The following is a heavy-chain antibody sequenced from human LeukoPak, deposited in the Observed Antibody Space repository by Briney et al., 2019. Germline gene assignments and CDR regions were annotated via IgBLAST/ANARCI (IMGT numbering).Heavy chain of an antibody. CDR3: ARAGFGELLDY. D-gene: IGHD3-10*01. CDR2: IYYSGST. Sequence: VKPSETLSLTCSGSGCSISSYYWSWIRQPPGKGLEWIGYIYYSGSTNYNPSLKSRVTISVDTSKNQFSLKLSSVTAADTAVYYCARAGFGELLDYWGQGTLVTVSS. CDR1: GCSISSYY. J-gene: IGHJ4*02. V-gene: IGHV4-59*01.